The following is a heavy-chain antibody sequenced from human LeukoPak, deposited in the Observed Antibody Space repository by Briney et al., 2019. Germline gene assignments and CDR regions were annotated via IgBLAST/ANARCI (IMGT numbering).Heavy chain of an antibody. CDR3: AKAPSGSQTVWDAFDI. V-gene: IGHV3-23*01. J-gene: IGHJ3*02. D-gene: IGHD1-26*01. CDR2: ISGSGGST. CDR1: GFTVSSNY. Sequence: GGSLRLSCAASGFTVSSNYMTWVRQAPGKGLEWVSGISGSGGSTHYADSVKGRFTISRDNSKNTLYLQMNSLRAEDTAVYYCAKAPSGSQTVWDAFDIWGQGTLVTVSS.